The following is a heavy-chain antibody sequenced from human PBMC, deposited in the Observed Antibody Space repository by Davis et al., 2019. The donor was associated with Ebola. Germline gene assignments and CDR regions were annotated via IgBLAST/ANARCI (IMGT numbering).Heavy chain of an antibody. Sequence: GESLKISCAASGFTFSSYWMHWVRQAPGKGLEWVAVIWYDGSNKYYADSVKGRFTISRDNSKNTLYLQMNSLRAKDTAVYYCAKEEYSSGGGSDYWGQGTLVTVSS. J-gene: IGHJ4*02. D-gene: IGHD6-19*01. CDR3: AKEEYSSGGGSDY. CDR2: IWYDGSNK. V-gene: IGHV3-33*06. CDR1: GFTFSSYW.